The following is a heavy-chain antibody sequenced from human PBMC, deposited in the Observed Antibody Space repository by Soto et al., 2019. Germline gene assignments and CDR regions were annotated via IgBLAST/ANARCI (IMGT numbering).Heavy chain of an antibody. J-gene: IGHJ6*02. CDR3: ARDPDAVVTPSYYYGMDV. Sequence: QVQLVQSGAEVKKPGSSVKVSCKASGGTFSSYAISWVRQAPGQGLEWMEGIIPIFGTANYAQKFQGRVTITADESTSTAYMELSSLRSEDTAVYYCARDPDAVVTPSYYYGMDVWGQGTTVTVSS. CDR1: GGTFSSYA. D-gene: IGHD2-21*02. V-gene: IGHV1-69*12. CDR2: IIPIFGTA.